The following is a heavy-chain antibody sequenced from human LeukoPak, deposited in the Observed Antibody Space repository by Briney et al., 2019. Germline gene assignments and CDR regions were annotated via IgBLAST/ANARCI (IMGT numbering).Heavy chain of an antibody. Sequence: SQTLSLTCTVSGGSISSGDYYWSWIRQPPGKGLEWIGYIYYSGSTYYNPSLKSRVTISVDMSKNQFSLKLSSVTAADTAVYYCAGSRLVTGEDAFDIWGQGTMVTVSS. CDR1: GGSISSGDYY. D-gene: IGHD7-27*01. V-gene: IGHV4-30-4*01. J-gene: IGHJ3*02. CDR3: AGSRLVTGEDAFDI. CDR2: IYYSGST.